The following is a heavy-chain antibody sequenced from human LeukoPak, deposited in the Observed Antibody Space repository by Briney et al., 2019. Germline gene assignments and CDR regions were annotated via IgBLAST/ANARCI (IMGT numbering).Heavy chain of an antibody. CDR2: ISAYNGNT. V-gene: IGHV1-18*01. J-gene: IGHJ3*02. Sequence: ASVKVSCKASGYTFTSYGISWVRQAPGQGLEWMGWISAYNGNTNYAQKLQGRVIMTTDTSTSTAYMELRSLRSEDTAVYYCARDSVTTVTPDAFDIWGQGTMVTVSS. CDR1: GYTFTSYG. D-gene: IGHD4-17*01. CDR3: ARDSVTTVTPDAFDI.